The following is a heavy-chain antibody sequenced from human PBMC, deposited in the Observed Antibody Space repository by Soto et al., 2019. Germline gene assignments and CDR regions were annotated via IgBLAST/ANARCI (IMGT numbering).Heavy chain of an antibody. CDR2: IIPIFGTA. Sequence: SVKVSCKASGGTFSSYAISWVRQAPGQGLEWMGGIIPIFGTANYAQKFQGRVTITADESTSTAYMELSSLRSEDTAVYYCARVAAGGYCSSTSWYASGMDVWGEGTTVTVSS. J-gene: IGHJ6*04. CDR3: ARVAAGGYCSSTSWYASGMDV. V-gene: IGHV1-69*13. CDR1: GGTFSSYA. D-gene: IGHD2-2*01.